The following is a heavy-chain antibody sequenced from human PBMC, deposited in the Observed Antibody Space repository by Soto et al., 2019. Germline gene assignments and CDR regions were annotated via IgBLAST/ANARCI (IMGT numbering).Heavy chain of an antibody. D-gene: IGHD6-13*01. CDR3: ARPREYSSTPWYALDV. Sequence: GGSLRLSCAASGFTFRSYALHWVRQAPGKGLEWVAVISSDGSNKYYADSVKGRFTISRDNCTNQLYLQMSSTSAEDTAVYYCARPREYSSTPWYALDVWGQGTKVTVSS. CDR1: GFTFRSYA. V-gene: IGHV3-30-3*01. CDR2: ISSDGSNK. J-gene: IGHJ6*02.